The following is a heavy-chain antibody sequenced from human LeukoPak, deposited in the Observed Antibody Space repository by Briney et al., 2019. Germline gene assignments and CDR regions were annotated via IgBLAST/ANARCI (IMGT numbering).Heavy chain of an antibody. J-gene: IGHJ5*02. V-gene: IGHV1-8*01. CDR2: MNPNTGNT. D-gene: IGHD3-9*01. CDR3: ARGSSYYDIFVWGAVWFDP. CDR1: GYTFTSYD. Sequence: ASVKVSCKASGYTFTSYDINWVRQATGQGLEWMGWMNPNTGNTGYAQKLQGRVTMTTDTSTSTAYMELRSLRSDDTAVYYCARGSSYYDIFVWGAVWFDPWGQGTLVTVSS.